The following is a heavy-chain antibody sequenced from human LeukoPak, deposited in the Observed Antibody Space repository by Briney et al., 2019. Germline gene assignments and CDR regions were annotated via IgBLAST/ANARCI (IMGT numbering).Heavy chain of an antibody. CDR3: ARRVVVAAAPYYFDY. Sequence: GGSLRLSCAASGFTFSSYAMSWVRQAPGKGLEWVSAISGSGGSTYYADSVKGRFTISRDNSKNTLYLQMNSLRVEDTAVYYCARRVVVAAAPYYFDYWGQGTLATVSS. D-gene: IGHD2-2*01. CDR1: GFTFSSYA. CDR2: ISGSGGST. J-gene: IGHJ4*02. V-gene: IGHV3-23*01.